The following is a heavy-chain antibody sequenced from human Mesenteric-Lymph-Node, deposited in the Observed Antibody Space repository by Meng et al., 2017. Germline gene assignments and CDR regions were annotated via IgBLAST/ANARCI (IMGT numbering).Heavy chain of an antibody. CDR2: ISGYNGNI. CDR1: GYTFTSYG. V-gene: IGHV1-18*01. Sequence: ASVKVSCKASGYTFTSYGISWVRQAPGQGLEWMGWISGYNGNINYAQNLQGRLTMATDTSTSTAYMDLRSLRSDDTAVYFCARDRGYDTKGWGAFDIWGQGTLVTVSS. J-gene: IGHJ3*02. CDR3: ARDRGYDTKGWGAFDI. D-gene: IGHD3-9*01.